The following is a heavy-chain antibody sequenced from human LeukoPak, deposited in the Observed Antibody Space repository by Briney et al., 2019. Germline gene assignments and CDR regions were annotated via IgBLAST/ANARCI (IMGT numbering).Heavy chain of an antibody. Sequence: ASVKVSCKASGYTFTSYGISWVRQAPGQGLEWMGWISAYNGNTNYAQKLQGRVTMTTDTSTSTAYMELRSPRSGDTAVYYCARELYDFWSGYYNPKDAFDIWGQGTMVTVSS. CDR1: GYTFTSYG. CDR3: ARELYDFWSGYYNPKDAFDI. V-gene: IGHV1-18*01. D-gene: IGHD3-3*01. CDR2: ISAYNGNT. J-gene: IGHJ3*02.